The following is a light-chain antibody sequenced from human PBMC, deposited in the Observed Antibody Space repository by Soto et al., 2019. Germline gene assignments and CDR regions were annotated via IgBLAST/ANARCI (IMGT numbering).Light chain of an antibody. Sequence: QSVLTQPPSVSGAPGQRVTISCTGSSSNIGAGYGVHWYQQLPGTAPKLLIYGNSNRPSGVPDRFSGSKSGTSASLAITGLQAEDEADYYCQSYDSSLSVFGTGTKVTV. CDR3: QSYDSSLSV. CDR2: GNS. CDR1: SSNIGAGYG. V-gene: IGLV1-40*01. J-gene: IGLJ1*01.